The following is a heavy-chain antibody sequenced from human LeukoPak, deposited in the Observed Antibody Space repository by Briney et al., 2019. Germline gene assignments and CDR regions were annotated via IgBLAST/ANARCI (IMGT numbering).Heavy chain of an antibody. J-gene: IGHJ4*02. CDR1: GGSISSGDYY. Sequence: PSQTLSLTCTVSGGSISSGDYYWSWIRQPPGKGLEWIGYIYYSGRTYYNPSLKSRVTISVDTSKNQFSLKLSSVTAADTAVYYCAKGTVVRLFDYWGQGTLVTVSS. CDR2: IYYSGRT. CDR3: AKGTVVRLFDY. D-gene: IGHD4-23*01. V-gene: IGHV4-30-4*08.